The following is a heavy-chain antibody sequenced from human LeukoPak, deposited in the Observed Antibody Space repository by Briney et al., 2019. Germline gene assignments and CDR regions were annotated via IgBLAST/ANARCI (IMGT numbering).Heavy chain of an antibody. CDR2: INPNSGGT. V-gene: IGHV1-2*02. J-gene: IGHJ3*02. CDR1: GYTFTGYY. Sequence: ASVKVSCKASGYTFTGYYMHWVRQAPGQGLEWMGWINPNSGGTHYEQKFQGRVTMTRDTSISTAYMELSRLRSDDTAVYYCARWGPNNAFDIWGQGTMVTVSS. CDR3: ARWGPNNAFDI. D-gene: IGHD1/OR15-1a*01.